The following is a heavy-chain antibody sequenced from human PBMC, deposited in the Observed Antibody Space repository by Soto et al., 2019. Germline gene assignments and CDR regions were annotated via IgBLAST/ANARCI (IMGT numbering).Heavy chain of an antibody. D-gene: IGHD5-18*01. CDR3: AREHRERGYSYGYWYYGMDV. V-gene: IGHV3-33*01. CDR2: IWYDGSNK. Sequence: LRLSCAASGFTFSSYGMHWVRQAPGKGLEWVAVIWYDGSNKYYADSVKGRFTISRDNSKNTLYLQMNSLRAEDTAVYYCAREHRERGYSYGYWYYGMDVWGQGTTVTVSS. CDR1: GFTFSSYG. J-gene: IGHJ6*02.